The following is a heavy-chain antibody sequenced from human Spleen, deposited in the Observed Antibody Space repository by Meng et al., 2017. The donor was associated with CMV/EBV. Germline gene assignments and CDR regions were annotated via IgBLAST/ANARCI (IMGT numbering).Heavy chain of an antibody. V-gene: IGHV3-11*01. J-gene: IGHJ6*02. CDR3: ARGDATSSINYYYYGMDV. D-gene: IGHD2-2*01. CDR2: ISSSGSTI. Sequence: GGSLRLSCAASGFTVSSNYMSWVRQAPGKGLEWVSYISSSGSTIYYADSVKGRFTISRDNAKNSLYLQMNSLRAEDTAVYYCARGDATSSINYYYYGMDVWGQGTTVTVSS. CDR1: GFTVSSNY.